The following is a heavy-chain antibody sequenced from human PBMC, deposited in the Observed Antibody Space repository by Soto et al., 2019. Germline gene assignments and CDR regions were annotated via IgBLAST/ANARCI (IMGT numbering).Heavy chain of an antibody. Sequence: EVKLLDSGGGSVQPGGSLRLSCAASGYTFSSYVMTWVRLAPGKGLEWVSSISGAGTSKFYADSVKGRFTISRDNSKNILYFEMDSLRAEDTAVYYCAKDLLSTVTTLGHWGQGTLVTVSA. V-gene: IGHV3-23*01. CDR2: ISGAGTSK. CDR3: AKDLLSTVTTLGH. D-gene: IGHD4-17*01. CDR1: GYTFSSYV. J-gene: IGHJ4*02.